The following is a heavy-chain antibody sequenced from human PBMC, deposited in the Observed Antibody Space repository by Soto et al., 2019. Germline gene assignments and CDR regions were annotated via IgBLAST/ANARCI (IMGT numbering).Heavy chain of an antibody. CDR1: GGSISSGGYY. D-gene: IGHD4-17*01. Sequence: QVQLQESGPGLVKPSQTLSLTCTVSGGSISSGGYYWSWIRQHPGKGLEWIGYIYYSGSTYYNPSLKVRFTTSVDTSQTQFSLKLSSVTDADTAVYYSARGPDSPTTVVTSFDYWGQGTLVTVSS. J-gene: IGHJ4*02. CDR3: ARGPDSPTTVVTSFDY. CDR2: IYYSGST. V-gene: IGHV4-31*03.